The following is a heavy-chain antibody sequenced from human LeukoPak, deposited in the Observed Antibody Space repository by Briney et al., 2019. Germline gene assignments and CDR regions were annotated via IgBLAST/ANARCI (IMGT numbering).Heavy chain of an antibody. CDR1: GFTFSSYA. CDR2: ISGSGGST. V-gene: IGHV3-23*01. J-gene: IGHJ1*01. Sequence: GGSLRLSCAASGFTFSSYAMSWVRQAPGKGLEWVSAISGSGGSTYYADSVKGRFTISRDNSKNRLYRQMNSLRAKDTAVYYCAKGRHRPEYSQHWSQGTLVTVYS. CDR3: AKGRHRPEYSQH.